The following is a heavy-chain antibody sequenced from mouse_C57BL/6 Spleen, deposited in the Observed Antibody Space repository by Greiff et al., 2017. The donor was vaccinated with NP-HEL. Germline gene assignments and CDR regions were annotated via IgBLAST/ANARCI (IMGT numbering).Heavy chain of an antibody. D-gene: IGHD1-2*01. Sequence: VKLVESGAELVKPGASVKISCKASGYAFSSYWMNWVKQRPGKGLEWIGQIYPGDGDTNYNGKFKGKATLTADKSSSTAYMQLSSLTSEDSAVYFCALLRLGYFDYWGQGTTLTVSS. J-gene: IGHJ2*01. CDR3: ALLRLGYFDY. CDR2: IYPGDGDT. CDR1: GYAFSSYW. V-gene: IGHV1-80*01.